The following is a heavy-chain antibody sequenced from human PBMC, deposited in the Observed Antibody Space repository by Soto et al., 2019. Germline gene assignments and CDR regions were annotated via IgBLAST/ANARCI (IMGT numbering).Heavy chain of an antibody. CDR3: ARLRKQQLPFDY. V-gene: IGHV4-34*01. D-gene: IGHD6-13*01. Sequence: SETLSLTCAVSGGSFSGYYWSWIRQPPGKGLEWIGEINHSGSTNYNPSLKSRVTISVDTAKNQFSLKLSSVTAADTAVYYCARLRKQQLPFDYWGQGTLVTVSS. J-gene: IGHJ4*02. CDR2: INHSGST. CDR1: GGSFSGYY.